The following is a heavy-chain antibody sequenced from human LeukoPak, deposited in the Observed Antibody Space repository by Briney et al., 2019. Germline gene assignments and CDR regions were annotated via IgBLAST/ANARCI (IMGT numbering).Heavy chain of an antibody. CDR1: GFTFSRYN. CDR2: ISSRSSYI. D-gene: IGHD6-19*01. Sequence: GGSLRLSCAGSGFTFSRYNMNWFRQAPGKGLERVSSISSRSSYIFYADSVKGRFTISRDNAKNSLYLQMNNLGAEDTAVYYCARDAQWLVPEGYYYYMDVWGKGTTVTVSS. V-gene: IGHV3-21*01. J-gene: IGHJ6*03. CDR3: ARDAQWLVPEGYYYYMDV.